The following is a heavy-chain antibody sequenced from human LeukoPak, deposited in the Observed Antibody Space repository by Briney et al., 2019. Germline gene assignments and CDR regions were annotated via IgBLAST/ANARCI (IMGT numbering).Heavy chain of an antibody. D-gene: IGHD6-19*01. J-gene: IGHJ4*02. CDR3: TRDGWDY. CDR1: GFTFSSYA. Sequence: GGSLRLSCAASGFTFSSYAVSWVRQAPGKGLEWVSGISDSGGGTYYADSVKGRFTISRDNSKNTVYLQMNSLRAEDTATYYCTRDGWDYWGQGTLVTVSS. V-gene: IGHV3-23*01. CDR2: ISDSGGGT.